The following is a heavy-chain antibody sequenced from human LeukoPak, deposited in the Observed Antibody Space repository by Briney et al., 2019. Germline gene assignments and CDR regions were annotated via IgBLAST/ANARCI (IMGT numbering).Heavy chain of an antibody. J-gene: IGHJ3*02. D-gene: IGHD3-22*01. CDR2: SIPILGIA. CDR3: ARWYYYDSSGYFDDAFDI. Sequence: SVKVSCKASGGTFNSYAISWVRQAPGQGLEWMGRSIPILGIANYAQKFQGRVTITADKSTSTAYMELSSLRSEDTAVYYCARWYYYDSSGYFDDAFDIWGQGTMVTVSS. CDR1: GGTFNSYA. V-gene: IGHV1-69*04.